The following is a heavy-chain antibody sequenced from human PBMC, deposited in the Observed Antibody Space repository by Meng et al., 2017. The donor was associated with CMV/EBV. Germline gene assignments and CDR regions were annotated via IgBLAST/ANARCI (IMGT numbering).Heavy chain of an antibody. CDR1: GGSISSGGYY. J-gene: IGHJ3*02. CDR2: IYYSGST. D-gene: IGHD2-2*01. Sequence: SETLSLTCTVSGGSISSGGYYWSWIRQHPGKGLEWIGYIYYSGSTYYNPSLKSPVTISVDTSKNPFSLKLSSVSAADTAVYYCARVRLVGDAFVIWGQGTMVTVSS. CDR3: ARVRLVGDAFVI. V-gene: IGHV4-31*01.